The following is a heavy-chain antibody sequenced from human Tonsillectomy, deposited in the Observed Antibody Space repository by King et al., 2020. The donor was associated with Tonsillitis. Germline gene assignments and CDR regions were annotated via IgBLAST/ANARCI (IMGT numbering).Heavy chain of an antibody. CDR1: GGSFSGYY. CDR3: ARGLRSGIAARPNALDI. D-gene: IGHD6-6*01. J-gene: IGHJ3*02. V-gene: IGHV4-34*01. Sequence: VQLQQWGAGLLKPSETLSLNCAVYGGSFSGYYWDWIRQPPGKGLEWIGEINDSGSTDYTPSLTSRVTISLDTSKNQFSLKLTSVTAAATAVYYCARGLRSGIAARPNALDIWGQGTMVTVSS. CDR2: INDSGST.